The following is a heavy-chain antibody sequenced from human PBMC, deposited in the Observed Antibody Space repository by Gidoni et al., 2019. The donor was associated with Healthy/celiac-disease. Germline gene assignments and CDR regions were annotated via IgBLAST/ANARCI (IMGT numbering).Heavy chain of an antibody. CDR2: MSGSGGST. CDR1: GFPFSSYA. D-gene: IGHD2-21*02. V-gene: IGHV3-23*01. Sequence: EVQLLESGGGLVQPGGSLRLSCAASGFPFSSYAMGWVRQAPGKGLEWVSAMSGSGGSTYYADSVKGRFTISRDNSKNTLYLQMNSLRAEDTAVYYCAVVKVVVTAPEGVYFDYWGQGTLVTVSS. J-gene: IGHJ4*02. CDR3: AVVKVVVTAPEGVYFDY.